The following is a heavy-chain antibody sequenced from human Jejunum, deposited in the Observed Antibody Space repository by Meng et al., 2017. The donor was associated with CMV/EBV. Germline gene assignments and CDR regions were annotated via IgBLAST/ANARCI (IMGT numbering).Heavy chain of an antibody. V-gene: IGHV4-39*07. J-gene: IGHJ4*02. CDR3: AREATANYFDY. D-gene: IGHD5-18*01. Sequence: VSGVSLTSNSDYWGWIRQSPARGLEWIGSMFYSGGPYHNPSLESRVTMSVDTSKNQFSLKLSSVTAADTAVYYCAREATANYFDYWGQGMLVTVSS. CDR1: GVSLTSNSDY. CDR2: MFYSGGP.